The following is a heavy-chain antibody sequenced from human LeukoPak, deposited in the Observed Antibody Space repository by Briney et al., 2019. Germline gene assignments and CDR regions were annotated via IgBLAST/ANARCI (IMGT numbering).Heavy chain of an antibody. J-gene: IGHJ4*02. CDR1: GYTFTGYY. V-gene: IGHV1-2*02. CDR2: INPNSGGT. CDR3: ARGVRLAGVVHFDY. D-gene: IGHD3-3*01. Sequence: ASVTVSCKASGYTFTGYYMHWVRQAPGRGLEWMGWINPNSGGTNYAQKFQGRVTMTRDTSISTAYMELSRLRSDDTAVYYCARGVRLAGVVHFDYWGQGTLVTVSS.